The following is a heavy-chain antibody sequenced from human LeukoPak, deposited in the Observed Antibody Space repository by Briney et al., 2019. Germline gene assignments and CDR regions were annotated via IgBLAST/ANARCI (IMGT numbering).Heavy chain of an antibody. V-gene: IGHV1-2*02. CDR1: GYTFTGYY. J-gene: IGHJ4*02. D-gene: IGHD4-23*01. Sequence: GASVKVSCKASGYTFTGYYMHWVRQAPGQGLEWMGWINPNSGGTNYAQKFQGRVTMTRDMSTSTVYMELSSLRSEDTAVYYCASTSAYGGNYLSYWGQGTLVTVSS. CDR2: INPNSGGT. CDR3: ASTSAYGGNYLSY.